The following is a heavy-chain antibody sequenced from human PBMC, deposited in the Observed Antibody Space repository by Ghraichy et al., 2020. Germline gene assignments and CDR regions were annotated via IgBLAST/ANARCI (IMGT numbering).Heavy chain of an antibody. CDR1: GGSFSGYY. D-gene: IGHD2-15*01. J-gene: IGHJ6*02. CDR2: INHSGST. V-gene: IGHV4-34*01. CDR3: ARGRGAPYCSGGSCYFPPESSYYYYYGMDV. Sequence: SETLFLTCAVYGGSFSGYYWSWIRQPPGKGLEWIGEINHSGSTNYNPSLKSRVTISVDTSKNQFSLKLSSVTAADTAVYYCARGRGAPYCSGGSCYFPPESSYYYYYGMDVWGQGTTVTVSS.